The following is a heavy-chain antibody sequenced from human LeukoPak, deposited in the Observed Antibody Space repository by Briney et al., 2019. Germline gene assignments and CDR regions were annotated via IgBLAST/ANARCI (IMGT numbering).Heavy chain of an antibody. CDR3: ARVASSGSYHY. CDR2: INHSGST. D-gene: IGHD1-26*01. Sequence: SETLSLTCAVYGGSFSGYYWSWIRQPPGKGLEWIGEINHSGSTNYNPSLKSRVTISVDTSKNQFSLKLSSVTAADTAVYYCARVASSGSYHYWGQGTLVTVSS. J-gene: IGHJ4*02. V-gene: IGHV4-34*01. CDR1: GGSFSGYY.